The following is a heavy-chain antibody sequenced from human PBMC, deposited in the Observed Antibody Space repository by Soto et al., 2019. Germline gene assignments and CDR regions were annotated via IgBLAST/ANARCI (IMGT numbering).Heavy chain of an antibody. V-gene: IGHV1-2*02. J-gene: IGHJ4*02. CDR2: IHPNSGVT. CDR3: ARAGLTTLELATMY. Sequence: ALVKVSFKASRYTFTDYYMHWVRQSPGQGLEWMGWIHPNSGVTKFPQKFQGRVIMTRDTSISTVYMELSRLTSDDTAVYYCARAGLTTLELATMYWGQGTLVTVSS. CDR1: RYTFTDYY. D-gene: IGHD5-12*01.